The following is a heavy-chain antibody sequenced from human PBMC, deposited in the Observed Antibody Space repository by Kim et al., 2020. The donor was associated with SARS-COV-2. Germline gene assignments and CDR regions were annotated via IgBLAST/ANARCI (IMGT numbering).Heavy chain of an antibody. CDR2: VNHSGST. CDR1: GGSFSGYY. J-gene: IGHJ6*04. V-gene: IGHV4-34*01. D-gene: IGHD6-13*01. CDR3: ARGVGSSWYYYYYYGMDV. Sequence: SETLSLTCAVYGGSFSGYYWNWIRQPPGKGLEWIGEVNHSGSTNYNPSLKSRVTISVDTSKNQFSLKLSSVTAADTAVYYCARGVGSSWYYYYYYGMDVWGEGTTGTVSS.